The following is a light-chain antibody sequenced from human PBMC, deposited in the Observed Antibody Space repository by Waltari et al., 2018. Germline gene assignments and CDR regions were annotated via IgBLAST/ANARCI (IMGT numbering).Light chain of an antibody. CDR2: EGT. CDR3: TSQTGTTVV. CDR1: TSDIIRYNY. V-gene: IGLV2-14*03. J-gene: IGLJ2*01. Sequence: QSALTQPASVSGSPGQSITISCTGSTSDIIRYNYVSWYQQHPGNTPKLILYEGTKRPAGGSERLSDSKAGPTAYLTLSGRQSEVEGDYFCTSQTGTTVVCGGGTKLTVL.